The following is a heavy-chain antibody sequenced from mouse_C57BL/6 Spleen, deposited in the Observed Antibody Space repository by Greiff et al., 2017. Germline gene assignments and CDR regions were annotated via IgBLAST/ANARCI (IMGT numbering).Heavy chain of an antibody. D-gene: IGHD2-4*01. CDR2: IDPANGNT. V-gene: IGHV14-3*01. J-gene: IGHJ1*03. Sequence: VQLQQSVAELVRPGASVKLSCTASGFNIKNTYMHWVQQRPEQGLEWIGRIDPANGNTQYAPKFQGKATITADTSANTAYLQLSSLTTEDTAVYYYARMITTRYRYFDDWGTGTTVTVSS. CDR1: GFNIKNTY. CDR3: ARMITTRYRYFDD.